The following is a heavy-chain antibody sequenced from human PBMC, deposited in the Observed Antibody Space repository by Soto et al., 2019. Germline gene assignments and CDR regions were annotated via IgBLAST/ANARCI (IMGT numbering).Heavy chain of an antibody. D-gene: IGHD2-2*01. J-gene: IGHJ4*02. CDR1: GYTFTSYG. Sequence: ASVKVSCKASGYTFTSYGYSWVRQAPGQGLEWMGWISAYNGNTNYAQKLQGRVTMTTDTSTSTAYTELRSLRSDDTALYYCARTGLGVPADFDYWGQGTLVTVSS. CDR3: ARTGLGVPADFDY. CDR2: ISAYNGNT. V-gene: IGHV1-18*01.